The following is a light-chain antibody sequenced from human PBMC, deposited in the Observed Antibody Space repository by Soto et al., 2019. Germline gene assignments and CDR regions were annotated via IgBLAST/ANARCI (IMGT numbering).Light chain of an antibody. J-gene: IGLJ1*01. Sequence: QAVVTQPPSVSGAPGQRVTISCTGSSSNIGAGYDVHWYQQLPGTAPKLLIHGNSNRPSGVPDRFSGSKSGTSASLAITGLQAEDEADYYCQSYDSSLSGSGVFGTGTKLTVL. V-gene: IGLV1-40*01. CDR1: SSNIGAGYD. CDR3: QSYDSSLSGSGV. CDR2: GNS.